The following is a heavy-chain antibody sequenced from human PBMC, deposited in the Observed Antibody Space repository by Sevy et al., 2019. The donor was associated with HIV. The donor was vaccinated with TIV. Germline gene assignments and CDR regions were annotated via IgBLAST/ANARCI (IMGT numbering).Heavy chain of an antibody. CDR3: ARMGDYFDTSGYYPLKY. D-gene: IGHD3-22*01. V-gene: IGHV1-2*02. CDR1: GYTFTEYY. J-gene: IGHJ4*02. CDR2: INPQTGGT. Sequence: ASVKVSCKASGYTFTEYYVHWLRQAPGQGLEWMGWINPQTGGTYFAKKFQARVTLTTATSINAVYMELSGLKFDDTAVFYCARMGDYFDTSGYYPLKYWGLGTLVTVSS.